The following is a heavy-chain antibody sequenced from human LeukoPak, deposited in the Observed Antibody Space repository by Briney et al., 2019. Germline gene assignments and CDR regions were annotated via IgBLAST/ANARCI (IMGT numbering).Heavy chain of an antibody. J-gene: IGHJ5*02. CDR1: GGTFSSYA. Sequence: VASVKVSCKASGGTFSSYAISWVRQAPGQGLEWMGGIIPIFGSVNYAQRFQDRVTITADKFTSTVYMELSSLKSEDTAMYYCAKGGRGPVYNWFDPWGQGTLVTVSS. D-gene: IGHD6-25*01. CDR3: AKGGRGPVYNWFDP. V-gene: IGHV1-69*06. CDR2: IIPIFGSV.